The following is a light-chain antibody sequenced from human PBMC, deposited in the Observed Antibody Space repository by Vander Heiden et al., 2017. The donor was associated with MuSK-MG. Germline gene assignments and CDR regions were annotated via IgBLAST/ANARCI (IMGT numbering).Light chain of an antibody. CDR2: AAS. V-gene: IGKV1-39*01. J-gene: IGKJ4*01. CDR1: QSISSY. CDR3: QQNYSNPALT. Sequence: DIQMTQSPSSLSASVGDRVTITCRASQSISSYLNWYQQKPGKAPKLLIYAASSLQSGVPSRFSGSGYGTDFTLTISSLQPEDFAAYYCQQNYSNPALTFGGGTKVEIK.